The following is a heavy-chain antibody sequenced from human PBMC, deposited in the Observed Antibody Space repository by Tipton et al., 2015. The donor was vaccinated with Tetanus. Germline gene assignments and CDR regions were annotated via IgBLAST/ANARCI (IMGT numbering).Heavy chain of an antibody. CDR1: GGSISSYY. V-gene: IGHV4-59*01. CDR3: ARGQLLSRDWFDP. D-gene: IGHD2-2*01. J-gene: IGHJ5*02. Sequence: GLVKPSETLSLTCTVSGGSISSYYWSWIRQPPGKGLEWIGYIYYSGRTNYNPSLKSRVTISVDTSKNQFSLKLSSVTAADTAVYYCARGQLLSRDWFDPWGQGTLVTASS. CDR2: IYYSGRT.